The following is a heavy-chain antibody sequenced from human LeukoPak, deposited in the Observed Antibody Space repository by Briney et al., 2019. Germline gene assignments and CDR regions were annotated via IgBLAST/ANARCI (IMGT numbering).Heavy chain of an antibody. J-gene: IGHJ3*02. CDR1: GFTFSSYW. Sequence: GGSLRLSCAASGFTFSSYWMHWVRQAPGKGLVWVSRINTDGSSTSYADSVKGRFTISGDNAKNTLYLQMNSLRAEDTAVYYCARAFLVPWDEDAFDIWGQGTMVTVSS. CDR2: INTDGSST. D-gene: IGHD3-3*01. V-gene: IGHV3-74*01. CDR3: ARAFLVPWDEDAFDI.